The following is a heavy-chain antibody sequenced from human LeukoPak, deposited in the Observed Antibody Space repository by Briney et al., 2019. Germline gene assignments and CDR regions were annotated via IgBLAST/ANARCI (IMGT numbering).Heavy chain of an antibody. V-gene: IGHV3-21*01. CDR1: GFTFSSYT. CDR2: ISGSNSYI. J-gene: IGHJ6*02. Sequence: GGSLRLSCAASGFTFSSYTMHWIRQAPGKGLEWVSSISGSNSYIFYADSVKGRFTVSRDNAKDSLYLQMNSLRAEDTAVYYCARDYGRSRDYGMDVWGQGTTVTVSS. CDR3: ARDYGRSRDYGMDV. D-gene: IGHD3-10*01.